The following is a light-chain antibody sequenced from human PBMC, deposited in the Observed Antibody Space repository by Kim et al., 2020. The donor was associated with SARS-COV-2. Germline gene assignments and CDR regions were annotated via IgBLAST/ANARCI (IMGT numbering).Light chain of an antibody. CDR3: QQYNNWPRT. Sequence: EIVMTQSPATLSVTPGERATLSCRASQSVSSNLAWYQQKPGQAPRLLIYDASTRATAIPARFTGSGSGTEFTLTISSLQSEDFAVYYCQQYNNWPRTFGQGTKLEIK. CDR2: DAS. CDR1: QSVSSN. V-gene: IGKV3-15*01. J-gene: IGKJ1*01.